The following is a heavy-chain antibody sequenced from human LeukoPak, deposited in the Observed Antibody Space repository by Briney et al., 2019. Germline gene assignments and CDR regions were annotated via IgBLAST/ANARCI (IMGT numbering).Heavy chain of an antibody. CDR1: GFTFSSYT. J-gene: IGHJ6*02. V-gene: IGHV3-21*06. Sequence: GGSLRLSCAASGFTFSSYTMNWVRQAPGKGLEWVSSISSRSSSIYYADSVKGRFTISRDNAKNSVYLQMNSLRAEDTAVYYCAGNYYYYAMDVWGRGTTVTVSS. CDR3: AGNYYYYAMDV. CDR2: ISSRSSSI.